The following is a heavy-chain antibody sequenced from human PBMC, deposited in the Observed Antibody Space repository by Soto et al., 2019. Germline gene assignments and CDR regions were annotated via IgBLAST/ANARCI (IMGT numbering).Heavy chain of an antibody. CDR2: IIPIFGTA. Sequence: ASVKVSCKASGGTFSSYAISWVRQAPGQGLEWMGGIIPIFGTANYAQKFQGRVTITADESTSTAYMELDSLRSEDTAVYYCATVRGQWLQLRNWGQGTLVTVSS. CDR3: ATVRGQWLQLRN. CDR1: GGTFSSYA. V-gene: IGHV1-69*13. D-gene: IGHD5-12*01. J-gene: IGHJ4*02.